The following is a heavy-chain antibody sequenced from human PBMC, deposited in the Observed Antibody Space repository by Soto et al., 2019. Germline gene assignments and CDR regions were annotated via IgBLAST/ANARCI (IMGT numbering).Heavy chain of an antibody. Sequence: GASVKVSCKASGGTFSSYAISWVRQAPGQGLEWMGGIIPIFGTANYAQKFQGRVTITADESTSTAYMELSSLRSEDTAVYYCARDCGWLPTRDAFDIWGQGTMVTVSS. CDR3: ARDCGWLPTRDAFDI. J-gene: IGHJ3*02. D-gene: IGHD5-12*01. V-gene: IGHV1-69*13. CDR2: IIPIFGTA. CDR1: GGTFSSYA.